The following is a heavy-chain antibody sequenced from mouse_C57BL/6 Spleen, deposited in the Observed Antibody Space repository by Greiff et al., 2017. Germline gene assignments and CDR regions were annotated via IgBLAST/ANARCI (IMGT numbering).Heavy chain of an antibody. J-gene: IGHJ3*01. CDR3: AMDYYGNPFAY. CDR2: INPNNGGT. CDR1: GYTFTDYN. D-gene: IGHD2-1*01. Sequence: VHVKQSGPELVKPGASVKIPCKASGYTFTDYNMDWVKQSHGKSLEWIGDINPNNGGTIYNQKFKGKATLTVDKSSSTAYMELRSLTSEDTAVYYCAMDYYGNPFAYWGQGTLVTVSA. V-gene: IGHV1-18*01.